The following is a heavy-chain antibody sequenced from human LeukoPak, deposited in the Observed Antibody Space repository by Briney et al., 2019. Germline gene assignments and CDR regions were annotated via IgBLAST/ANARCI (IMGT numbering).Heavy chain of an antibody. CDR1: GGTFSSYA. Sequence: SVKVSCKASGGTFSSYAISWVRQAPGQGLEWMGGIIPIFGTANYAQKFQGRVTITADKSTSTAYMELSSLRSEDTAVYYCARRPAVKVRTTSYYYGMDVWGQGTTVTVSS. J-gene: IGHJ6*02. D-gene: IGHD2/OR15-2a*01. CDR2: IIPIFGTA. CDR3: ARRPAVKVRTTSYYYGMDV. V-gene: IGHV1-69*06.